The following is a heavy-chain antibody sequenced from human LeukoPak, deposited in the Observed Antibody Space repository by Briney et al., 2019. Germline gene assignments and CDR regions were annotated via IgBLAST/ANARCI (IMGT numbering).Heavy chain of an antibody. CDR1: GIIFSDAW. CDR2: IKSKVDGGTI. CDR3: TKDLPFTGGVYSAY. J-gene: IGHJ4*02. V-gene: IGHV3-15*07. Sequence: GGSRRLSCAVSGIIFSDAWMNWVRQAPGKGPEWAGRIKSKVDGGTIDHAAPVKGRFTISRDDSKNTLYLQMNSLQTEDTAVYYCTKDLPFTGGVYSAYWGQGTLVTVSS. D-gene: IGHD7-27*01.